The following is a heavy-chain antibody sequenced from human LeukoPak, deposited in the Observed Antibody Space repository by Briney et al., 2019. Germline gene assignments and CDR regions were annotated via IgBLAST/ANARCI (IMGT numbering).Heavy chain of an antibody. CDR3: ARVPGGWYSNYYFDY. V-gene: IGHV1-2*02. Sequence: ASVKVSCKASGYTFTGYYMHWVRQAPGQGLEWMGWINPNSGGTNYAQKFQGRVTMTRDTSTSTVYMELSSLRSEDTAVYYCARVPGGWYSNYYFDYWGQGTLVTVSS. J-gene: IGHJ4*02. CDR1: GYTFTGYY. D-gene: IGHD6-19*01. CDR2: INPNSGGT.